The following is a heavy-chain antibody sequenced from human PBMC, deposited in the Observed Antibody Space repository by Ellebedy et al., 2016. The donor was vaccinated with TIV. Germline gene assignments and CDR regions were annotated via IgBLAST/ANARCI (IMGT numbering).Heavy chain of an antibody. CDR3: ARDVWGGGWA. CDR2: IKQDGSEK. J-gene: IGHJ5*02. Sequence: GESLTISCAASGFTFSSYTMHWVRQAPGKGLGWVANIKQDGSEKYYVDSVKGRFTISRDNAKNSVYLQLSSLGAEDTAVYYCARDVWGGGWAWGQGTPVTVSS. V-gene: IGHV3-7*01. CDR1: GFTFSSYT. D-gene: IGHD3-16*01.